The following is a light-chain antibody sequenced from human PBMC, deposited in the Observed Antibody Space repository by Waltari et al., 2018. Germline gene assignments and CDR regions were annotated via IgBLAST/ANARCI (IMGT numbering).Light chain of an antibody. CDR3: QQYAA. V-gene: IGKV4-1*01. CDR2: WAS. J-gene: IGKJ4*01. CDR1: QSVLFSSKNKTY. Sequence: DIVMTQSPDSLAVSLGERATINCKSSQSVLFSSKNKTYLTWYQQKPRQPPRLLIYWASSRESGVPDRFSGGVSGTDFTLTISSLQAEDVAVYYCQQYAAFGGGTKVEIK.